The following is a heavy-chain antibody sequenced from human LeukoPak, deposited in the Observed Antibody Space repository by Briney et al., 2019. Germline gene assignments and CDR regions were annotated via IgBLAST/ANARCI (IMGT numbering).Heavy chain of an antibody. Sequence: KPSETLSLTCTVSGGSISSSSYYWGWIRQPPGKGLEWIGSIYYSGSTYYNPSLKSRVTISVDTSKNQFSLKLSSVTAADTAVYYCARVSQLGILYHYYYMDVWGNGTTVTVSS. J-gene: IGHJ6*03. D-gene: IGHD7-27*01. CDR3: ARVSQLGILYHYYYMDV. CDR2: IYYSGST. CDR1: GGSISSSSYY. V-gene: IGHV4-39*01.